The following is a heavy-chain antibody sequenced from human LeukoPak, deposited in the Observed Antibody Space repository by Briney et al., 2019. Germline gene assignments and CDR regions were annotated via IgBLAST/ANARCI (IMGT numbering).Heavy chain of an antibody. V-gene: IGHV4-39*07. Sequence: SETLSLTCTVSGGSISSSSYHWGWIRQPPGKGLEWIGSIYYSGSTYYNPSLKSRVTISVDTSKNQFSLKLSSVTAADTAVYYCARDARWLQLVDYWGQGTLVTVSS. J-gene: IGHJ4*02. CDR3: ARDARWLQLVDY. CDR2: IYYSGST. CDR1: GGSISSSSYH. D-gene: IGHD5-24*01.